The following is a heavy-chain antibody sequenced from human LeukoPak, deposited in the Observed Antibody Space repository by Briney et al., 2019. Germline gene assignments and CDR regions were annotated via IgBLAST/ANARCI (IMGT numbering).Heavy chain of an antibody. CDR2: IYYSGST. J-gene: IGHJ4*02. V-gene: IGHV4-39*01. CDR1: GGSISSSSYY. Sequence: SETLSLTCTVSGGSISSSSYYWGWIRQPPGKGLEWIGSIYYSGSTYYNPSLKSRVTISVDTSKNQFSLELSSVTAADTAVYYCARHGRGYSYGKIDYWGQGTLVTVSS. D-gene: IGHD5-18*01. CDR3: ARHGRGYSYGKIDY.